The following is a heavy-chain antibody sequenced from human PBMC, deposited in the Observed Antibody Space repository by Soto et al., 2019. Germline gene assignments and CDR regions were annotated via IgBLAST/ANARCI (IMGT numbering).Heavy chain of an antibody. CDR2: ISYDGSNK. CDR1: GFTFSSYG. D-gene: IGHD6-19*01. Sequence: GGSLRLSCAASGFTFSSYGMHWVRQAPGKGLEWVAVISYDGSNKYYADSVKGRFTISRDNSKNTLYLQMNSLRAEDTAVYYCAKDLASSGWYKNYYYYGMDVWGQGTTVTVSS. CDR3: AKDLASSGWYKNYYYYGMDV. V-gene: IGHV3-30*18. J-gene: IGHJ6*02.